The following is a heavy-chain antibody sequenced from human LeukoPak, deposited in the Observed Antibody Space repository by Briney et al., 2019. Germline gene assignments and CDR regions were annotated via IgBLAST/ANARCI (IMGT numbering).Heavy chain of an antibody. D-gene: IGHD4-17*01. CDR1: GGSISSSSYY. Sequence: PSETLSLTCTVSGGSISSSSYYWGWIRQPPGKGLEWIGSIYYSGSTYYNPSLKSRVTISVDRSKNQFSLKLSSVTTADTAVYYCASPSSNTTRWGQGTLVTVSS. CDR2: IYYSGST. CDR3: ASPSSNTTR. J-gene: IGHJ4*02. V-gene: IGHV4-39*07.